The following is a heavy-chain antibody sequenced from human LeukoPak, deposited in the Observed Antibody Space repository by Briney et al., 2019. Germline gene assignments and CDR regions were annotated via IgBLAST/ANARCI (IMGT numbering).Heavy chain of an antibody. Sequence: GGSLRLSCAASGFTFSSYSMNWVRQAPGKGLEWVSSISSSSSYTYYADSVKGRFTISRDNAKNSLYLQMNSLRAEDTAVYYCARGEVAFGGVKGYWGQGTLVTVSS. V-gene: IGHV3-21*01. D-gene: IGHD3-16*01. CDR1: GFTFSSYS. CDR3: ARGEVAFGGVKGY. J-gene: IGHJ4*02. CDR2: ISSSSSYT.